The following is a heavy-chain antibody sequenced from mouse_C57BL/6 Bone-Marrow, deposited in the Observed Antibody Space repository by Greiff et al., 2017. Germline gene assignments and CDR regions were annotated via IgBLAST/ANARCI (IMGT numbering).Heavy chain of an antibody. Sequence: EVKLVESGGGLVKPGGSLKLSCAATGFTFSSYAMSWVRQTPDKRLEWDATISDGGSYTFYPDNVKGRLTSSRDNDKKNLYLQMSHLKSEDKAMDYCASTSPIYYTYDVWFAYWGQGTLVTVSA. V-gene: IGHV5-4*03. J-gene: IGHJ3*01. CDR2: ISDGGSYT. CDR1: GFTFSSYA. CDR3: ASTSPIYYTYDVWFAY. D-gene: IGHD2-12*01.